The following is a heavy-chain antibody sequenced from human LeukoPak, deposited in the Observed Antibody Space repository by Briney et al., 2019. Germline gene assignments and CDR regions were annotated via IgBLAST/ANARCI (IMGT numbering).Heavy chain of an antibody. J-gene: IGHJ4*02. CDR3: ATSRSGDYVWGSDDY. Sequence: SVKVSCKASGGTFSSYAISWVRQAPGQGLEWMGGIIPIFGTANYAQKFQGRVTMTEDTSTDTAYMELSSLRSEDTAVYYCATSRSGDYVWGSDDYWGQGTLVTVSS. CDR1: GGTFSSYA. V-gene: IGHV1-69*06. D-gene: IGHD3-16*01. CDR2: IIPIFGTA.